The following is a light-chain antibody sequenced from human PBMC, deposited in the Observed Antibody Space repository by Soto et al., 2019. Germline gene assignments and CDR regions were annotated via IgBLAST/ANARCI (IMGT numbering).Light chain of an antibody. CDR3: SSWRTASTPYV. J-gene: IGLJ1*01. CDR1: SSDIGNYNY. V-gene: IGLV2-14*03. Sequence: QSVLTQPASVSGSPGQSITISCTGTSSDIGNYNYVAWYQQYPGKAPKLVIFDVSNRPSGVSHRFSGSKSANTALLTIFGLQAEDEADYYCSSWRTASTPYVFGTGTKVTVL. CDR2: DVS.